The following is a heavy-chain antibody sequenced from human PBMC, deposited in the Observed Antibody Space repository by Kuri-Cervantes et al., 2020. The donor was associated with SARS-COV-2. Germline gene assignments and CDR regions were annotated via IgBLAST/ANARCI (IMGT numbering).Heavy chain of an antibody. CDR3: ARFVIGRAISTAGPGFFDY. D-gene: IGHD6-13*01. J-gene: IGHJ4*02. V-gene: IGHV3-7*03. Sequence: GESLKISCAASRFPFSSYWMSWVRQAPGKGLEWVANIKEDGSERYYVDSAKGRFTISRDNAKNSLYLQMNNLRAEDTAVYYCARFVIGRAISTAGPGFFDYWGQGTLVTVSS. CDR2: IKEDGSER. CDR1: RFPFSSYW.